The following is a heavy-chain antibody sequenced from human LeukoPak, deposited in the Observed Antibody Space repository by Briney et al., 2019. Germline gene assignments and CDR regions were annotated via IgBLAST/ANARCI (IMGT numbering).Heavy chain of an antibody. J-gene: IGHJ4*02. V-gene: IGHV4-59*01. D-gene: IGHD4-17*01. CDR3: ARHNYGDKGDY. CDR1: GGSISSYY. Sequence: PSETLSLTCTVSGGSISSYYWSWIRQPPGKGLEWIGYIYYSGSTNYNPSLKSRVTISVDTSKDQFSLKLSSVTAADTAVYYCARHNYGDKGDYWGQGTLVTVSS. CDR2: IYYSGST.